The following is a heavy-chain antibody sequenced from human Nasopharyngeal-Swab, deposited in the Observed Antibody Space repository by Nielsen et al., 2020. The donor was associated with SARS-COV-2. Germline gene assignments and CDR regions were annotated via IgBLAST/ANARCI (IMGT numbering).Heavy chain of an antibody. Sequence: GESLKISCAASGFTFSSYSMNWVRQAPGKGLEWVSYISSSSSTIYYADSVKGRFTISRDNAKNSLYLQMNSLRAEDTAVYYCAKEYGSGSWVYYFDYWGQGTLVTVSS. V-gene: IGHV3-48*04. D-gene: IGHD3-10*01. CDR1: GFTFSSYS. CDR3: AKEYGSGSWVYYFDY. CDR2: ISSSSSTI. J-gene: IGHJ4*02.